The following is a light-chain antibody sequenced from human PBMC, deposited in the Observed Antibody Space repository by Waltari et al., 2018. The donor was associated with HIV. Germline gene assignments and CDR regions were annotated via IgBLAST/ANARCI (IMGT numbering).Light chain of an antibody. CDR3: QHSYSTPWT. CDR2: DAS. J-gene: IGKJ1*01. CDR1: QSVSSN. V-gene: IGKV3-15*01. Sequence: VMTQSPATLSVSPGERATLSCRARQSVSSNLAWDQQKPGQAPRLLIYDASTRATGIPARFSGSGSGTDFTLTSSSLQPEDVATYCCQHSYSTPWTFGQGTKVEIK.